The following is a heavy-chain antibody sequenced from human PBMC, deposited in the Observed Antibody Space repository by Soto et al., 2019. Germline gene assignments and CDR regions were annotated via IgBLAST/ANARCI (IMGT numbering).Heavy chain of an antibody. CDR1: GGSISSGDFY. CDR3: AREETNFGGSRGFDP. J-gene: IGHJ5*02. D-gene: IGHD2-15*01. CDR2: IYYSGST. V-gene: IGHV4-30-4*01. Sequence: QVQLQESGPGLVKPSQTLSLTCTVSGGSISSGDFYWSWIRQPPGKGLEWIGYIYYSGSTYYNPSLKSRVTISVDTSKNQFSLKLSSVTAADTAVYYCAREETNFGGSRGFDPWGQGTLVTVSS.